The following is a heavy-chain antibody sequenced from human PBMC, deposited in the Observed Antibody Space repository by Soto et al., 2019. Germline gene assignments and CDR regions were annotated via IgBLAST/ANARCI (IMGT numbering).Heavy chain of an antibody. J-gene: IGHJ5*01. CDR2: MTPDSGDT. CDR3: ARDPFYGWFDS. CDR1: GQTLASYD. D-gene: IGHD3-16*01. V-gene: IGHV1-8*01. Sequence: QVQLVQSGAEVRKPGASVKASCKASGQTLASYDTNGVRQATGQGLEGMGWMTPDSGDTGYAQKFQGRVTMTWDTSITTAYMELSSLRSDDTAVYYCARDPFYGWFDSWGQGTLVIVSS.